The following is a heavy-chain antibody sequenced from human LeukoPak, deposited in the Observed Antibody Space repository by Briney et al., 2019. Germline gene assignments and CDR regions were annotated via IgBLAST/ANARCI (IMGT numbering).Heavy chain of an antibody. CDR2: TRNKANSYTT. J-gene: IGHJ4*02. CDR1: GFTFSDHY. CDR3: ARGSTDYDFWSGYPIGY. D-gene: IGHD3-3*01. Sequence: GGSLRLSCAASGFTFSDHYMDWVRQAPGKGLEWVGRTRNKANSYTTEYAASVKGRFTISRDDSKNSLYLQMNSLRAEDTAVYYCARGSTDYDFWSGYPIGYWGQGTLVTVSS. V-gene: IGHV3-72*01.